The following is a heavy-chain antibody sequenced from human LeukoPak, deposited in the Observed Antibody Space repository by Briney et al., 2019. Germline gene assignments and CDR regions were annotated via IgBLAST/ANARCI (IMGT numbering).Heavy chain of an antibody. D-gene: IGHD3-22*01. Sequence: GGSLRLSCAASGFTFSSYAMHWVRQAPGKGLEYVSVISSNGGSTYYANSVKGRFTISRDNSKNTLYLQMGSLRAEDMAVYYCARAPQRITMIVAPFDYWGQGTLVTVSS. CDR1: GFTFSSYA. V-gene: IGHV3-64*01. CDR3: ARAPQRITMIVAPFDY. CDR2: ISSNGGST. J-gene: IGHJ4*02.